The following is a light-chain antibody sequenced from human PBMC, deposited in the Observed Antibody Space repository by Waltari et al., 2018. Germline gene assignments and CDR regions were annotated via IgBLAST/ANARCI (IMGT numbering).Light chain of an antibody. J-gene: IGLJ1*01. CDR2: RNN. CDR1: RDTFGNQV. V-gene: IGLV10-54*04. CDR3: SAWDSDLTVYV. Sequence: QPVLTQPPSVSQGSRQIAALSCTGHRDTFGNQVAACLQQHQGQPPKLLSYRNNNRPSGISDRFSASRSGNTACRTISGLQPEDEANYYCSAWDSDLTVYVFGTGTKVTVL.